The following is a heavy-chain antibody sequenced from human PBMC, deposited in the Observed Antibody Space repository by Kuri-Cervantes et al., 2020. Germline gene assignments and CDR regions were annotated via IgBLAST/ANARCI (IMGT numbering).Heavy chain of an antibody. CDR3: AHTQEYDSSGSRFDY. J-gene: IGHJ4*02. Sequence: SGPTLVKPTQTLTLTCTFSGSSLRSSGVGVGWIRQPPRKALEWLALIYWDDDRRYGPSLESRLTIIKDTSKNQVVLTMTNMDPVDTATYYCAHTQEYDSSGSRFDYWGQGTLVTVSS. D-gene: IGHD3-22*01. CDR2: IYWDDDR. CDR1: GSSLRSSGVG. V-gene: IGHV2-5*05.